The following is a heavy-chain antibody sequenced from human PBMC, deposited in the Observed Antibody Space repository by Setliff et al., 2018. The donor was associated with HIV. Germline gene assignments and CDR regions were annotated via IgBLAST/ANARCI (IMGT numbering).Heavy chain of an antibody. V-gene: IGHV1-2*02. Sequence: ASVKVSCKASGYTFTDYYIHWVRQAPGQGLEWMGWINSASGGTNYAQNFQGRVTVTRDTSINTAYVERNSLKSADTAVYYCARDYLHVFDIWGQGTMVTVSS. CDR2: INSASGGT. J-gene: IGHJ3*02. CDR3: ARDYLHVFDI. CDR1: GYTFTDYY.